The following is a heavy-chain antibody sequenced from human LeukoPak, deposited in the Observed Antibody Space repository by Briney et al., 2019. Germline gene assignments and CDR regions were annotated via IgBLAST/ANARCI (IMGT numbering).Heavy chain of an antibody. CDR1: GFTFGDYA. Sequence: GGSLRLSCTASGFTFGDYAMDWVRQAPGKGLEWVANIKQDGSEKYYVDSVKGRFTISRDNAKNSLYLQMNSLRAEDTAVYYCARQVVNWGGWFDPWGQGTLVTVSP. D-gene: IGHD7-27*01. V-gene: IGHV3-7*01. CDR2: IKQDGSEK. J-gene: IGHJ5*02. CDR3: ARQVVNWGGWFDP.